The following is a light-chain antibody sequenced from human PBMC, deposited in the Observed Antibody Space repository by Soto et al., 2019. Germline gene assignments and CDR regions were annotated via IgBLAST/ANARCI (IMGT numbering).Light chain of an antibody. CDR2: EGS. CDR3: CSYAASSTSYV. J-gene: IGLJ1*01. Sequence: QSALTQPASVSGSPGQSVTISCTGTSSDVGSYNLVSWYQQHPGKAPKLMIYEGSKRPSGVSNRFSGSKSGNTASLTISGLQAADEADYYCCSYAASSTSYVFGTGTKLTVL. CDR1: SSDVGSYNL. V-gene: IGLV2-23*01.